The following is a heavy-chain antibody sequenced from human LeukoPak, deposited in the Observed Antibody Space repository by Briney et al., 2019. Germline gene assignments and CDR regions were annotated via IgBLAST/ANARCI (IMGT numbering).Heavy chain of an antibody. CDR3: ARMDIDYYFDY. CDR2: IYYSGST. Sequence: SETLSLTCTVSGGSISSGDYYWSWIRQPPGKGLEWIGYIYYSGSTNYNPSLKSRVTISVDTSKNQFSLKLSSVTAADTAVYYCARMDIDYYFDYWGQGTLVTVSS. J-gene: IGHJ4*02. V-gene: IGHV4-61*08. D-gene: IGHD2-2*03. CDR1: GGSISSGDYY.